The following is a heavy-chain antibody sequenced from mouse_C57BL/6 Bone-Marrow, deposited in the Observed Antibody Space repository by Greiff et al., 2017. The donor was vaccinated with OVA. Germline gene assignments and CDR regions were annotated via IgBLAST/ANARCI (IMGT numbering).Heavy chain of an antibody. D-gene: IGHD3-3*01. V-gene: IGHV3-6*01. Sequence: EVQLVESGPGLVKPSQSLSLTCSVTGYSITSGYYWNWIRQFPGNKLEWMGYISYDGSNNYNPSLKNRISITRDTSKNQFFLKLNSVTTEDTATYYCAREGRLSLVAYWGQGTLVTVSA. CDR3: AREGRLSLVAY. CDR2: ISYDGSN. J-gene: IGHJ3*01. CDR1: GYSITSGYY.